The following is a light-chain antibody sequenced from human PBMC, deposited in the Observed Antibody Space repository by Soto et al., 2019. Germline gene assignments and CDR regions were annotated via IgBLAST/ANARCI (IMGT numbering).Light chain of an antibody. CDR3: QQYNGDST. CDR2: KAS. V-gene: IGKV1-5*03. J-gene: IGKJ4*01. Sequence: DIQMTQSPSTLSASVGDRVTITCRASQSVSRWLAWYKQKPGKAPNLLIYKASNLQSGVPSRFSGSCSGTEFTLTISSLQPDDFATYYCQQYNGDSTFGGGTKVEIK. CDR1: QSVSRW.